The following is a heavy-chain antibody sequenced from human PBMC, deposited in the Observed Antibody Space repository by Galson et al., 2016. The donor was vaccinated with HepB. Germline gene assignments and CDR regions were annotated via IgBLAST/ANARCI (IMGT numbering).Heavy chain of an antibody. CDR3: ATGIVVAGRMYYYYMDV. D-gene: IGHD6-19*01. J-gene: IGHJ6*03. Sequence: LTCNVSGGSISGSNYYRGWIRQPPGRGLEWIGSMYYSGSTNYNPSLASRVTISVDTSKNHLSLSLSSVTAADTAVYYCATGIVVAGRMYYYYMDVWGKGTSVTVSS. V-gene: IGHV4-39*01. CDR1: GGSISGSNYY. CDR2: MYYSGST.